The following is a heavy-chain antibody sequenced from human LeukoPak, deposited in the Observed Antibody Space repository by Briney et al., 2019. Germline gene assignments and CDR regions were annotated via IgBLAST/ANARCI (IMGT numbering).Heavy chain of an antibody. CDR1: GFTFTTFP. V-gene: IGHV3-30*04. D-gene: IGHD6-19*01. CDR2: ISYDGTDK. CDR3: ASPNSMAGTHYFHY. Sequence: GGSLRLSCAASGFTFTTFPMHWVRQPPGKGLEWVAVISYDGTDKYYADSVKGRFTISRDNSKSTPYLQMDSLRAEDTAVYYCASPNSMAGTHYFHYWGREPWSPSLQ. J-gene: IGHJ4*02.